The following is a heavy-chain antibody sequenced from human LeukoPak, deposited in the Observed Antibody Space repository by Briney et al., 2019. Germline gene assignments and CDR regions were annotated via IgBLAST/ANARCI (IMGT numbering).Heavy chain of an antibody. V-gene: IGHV4-59*08. CDR2: IYYSGST. CDR1: GGSISSYY. Sequence: SETLSLTCTVSGGSISSYYWSWIRQPPGKGLEWIGYIYYSGSTHYNPSLKSRVTISVDTSKNQFSLKLSSVTAADTAVYYCARHGSSGIAAAGPFQHWGQGTLVTVSS. CDR3: ARHGSSGIAAAGPFQH. J-gene: IGHJ1*01. D-gene: IGHD6-13*01.